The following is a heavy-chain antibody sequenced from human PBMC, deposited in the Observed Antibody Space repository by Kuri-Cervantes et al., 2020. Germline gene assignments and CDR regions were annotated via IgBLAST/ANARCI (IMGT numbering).Heavy chain of an antibody. CDR2: ISGSGGST. CDR3: AKGEDTAMVQGHGMDV. V-gene: IGHV3-23*01. CDR1: GFTFSSYA. Sequence: ETLSLTCAASGFTFSSYAMSWVRQAPGKGLEWVSAISGSGGSTYYADSVKGRFTISRDNSKNTLYLQMNSLRAEDTAVYYCAKGEDTAMVQGHGMDVWGQGTTVTVSS. J-gene: IGHJ6*02. D-gene: IGHD5-18*01.